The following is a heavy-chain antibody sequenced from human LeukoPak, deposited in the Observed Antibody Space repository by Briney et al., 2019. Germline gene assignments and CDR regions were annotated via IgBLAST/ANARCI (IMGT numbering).Heavy chain of an antibody. Sequence: PGEPLKISCKGSGYSFTNYWIGWVRQMPGKGLEWMGIIYPGDSDSRYSPSFQGQVTISADKSISTAYLQWSSLKASDTAMYYCARHYTNYDILTGYDYWGQGTLVTVSS. CDR3: ARHYTNYDILTGYDY. CDR1: GYSFTNYW. CDR2: IYPGDSDS. V-gene: IGHV5-51*01. D-gene: IGHD3-9*01. J-gene: IGHJ4*02.